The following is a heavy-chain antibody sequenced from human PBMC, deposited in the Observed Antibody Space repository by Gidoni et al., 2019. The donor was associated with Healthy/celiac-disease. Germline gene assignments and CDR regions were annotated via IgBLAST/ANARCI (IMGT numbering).Heavy chain of an antibody. Sequence: EVQLVESGGGLVKPGGSLRLSCAASGLTFSNAWMSWVRQAPGKGLAWVGRIKSKTDGGTTDDAAPVKGRFTISRDDSKNTLYLQMNSLKTEDTAVYYCTTDSYYYDSSGYYDAFDIWGQGTMVTVSS. CDR1: GLTFSNAW. V-gene: IGHV3-15*01. D-gene: IGHD3-22*01. CDR2: IKSKTDGGTT. J-gene: IGHJ3*02. CDR3: TTDSYYYDSSGYYDAFDI.